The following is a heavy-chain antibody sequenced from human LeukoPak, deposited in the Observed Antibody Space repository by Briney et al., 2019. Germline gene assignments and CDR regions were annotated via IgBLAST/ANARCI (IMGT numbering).Heavy chain of an antibody. D-gene: IGHD1-1*01. J-gene: IGHJ4*02. V-gene: IGHV4-59*08. CDR3: ARRDGNWNYFDY. CDR2: TYYSGNT. Sequence: PSETLSLTCTVSGGSITSCFWSWIRQPPGKRLEWIGYTYYSGNTNYNPSLKSRVTISVDTSKNQFSLRLSSVTAADTAVYYCARRDGNWNYFDYWGQGTLVTVSS. CDR1: GGSITSCF.